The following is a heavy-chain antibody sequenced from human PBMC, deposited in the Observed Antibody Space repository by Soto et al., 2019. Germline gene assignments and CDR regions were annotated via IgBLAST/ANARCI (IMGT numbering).Heavy chain of an antibody. J-gene: IGHJ4*02. CDR1: EFTFSSYW. V-gene: IGHV3-7*01. Sequence: GGSLRLSCATSEFTFSSYWMSWVHQAPGKGLEWVASVRQDGNEIYYVESVKGRFTISRDNAKNSLYLQMNSLRAEDTAVYYCVRVLSAIFWGWGQGTLVTVSS. D-gene: IGHD3-16*02. CDR2: VRQDGNEI. CDR3: VRVLSAIFWG.